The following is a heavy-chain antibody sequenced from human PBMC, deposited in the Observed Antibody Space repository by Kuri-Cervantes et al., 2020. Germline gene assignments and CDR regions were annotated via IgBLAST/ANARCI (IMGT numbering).Heavy chain of an antibody. J-gene: IGHJ4*02. Sequence: GGSLRLSCAASGFSFSNYAMHWIRQAPGEGLEWVAVVSYDGANTYYADSVKGRFTISRDNSKNTLYLQMNSLRAEDTAVYYCARRSMVRGVDYWGQGTLVTVSS. CDR3: ARRSMVRGVDY. CDR2: VSYDGANT. CDR1: GFSFSNYA. D-gene: IGHD3-10*01. V-gene: IGHV3-30*14.